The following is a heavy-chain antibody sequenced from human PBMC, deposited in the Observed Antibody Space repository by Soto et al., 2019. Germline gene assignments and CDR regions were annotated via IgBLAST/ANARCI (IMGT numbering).Heavy chain of an antibody. CDR3: AKGSASGGWLHYYYGMDV. D-gene: IGHD6-19*01. CDR1: GFTFSSYW. V-gene: IGHV3-74*01. CDR2: INSDGSST. J-gene: IGHJ6*02. Sequence: GGSLRLSCAASGFTFSSYWMHWVRQVPGKGLVWVSRINSDGSSTSYADSVKGRFTISRDNAKNTLYLQMNSLRAEDTAVYYCAKGSASGGWLHYYYGMDVWGQGTTVTVSS.